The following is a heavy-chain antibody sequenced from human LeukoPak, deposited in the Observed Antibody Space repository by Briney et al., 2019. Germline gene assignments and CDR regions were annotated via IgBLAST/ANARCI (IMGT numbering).Heavy chain of an antibody. V-gene: IGHV3-23*01. CDR1: GVTFSNYA. Sequence: VGSLRLFCVASGVTFSNYAMSWVRQAPGKGLEWVSAISNSGDNTYYAESVKGRFTISRDNSKSTLYLQMNSLEAEDTAVYYCAKSRGSGTYYKGNDYWGQGTLVTVSS. CDR3: AKSRGSGTYYKGNDY. CDR2: ISNSGDNT. D-gene: IGHD3-10*01. J-gene: IGHJ4*02.